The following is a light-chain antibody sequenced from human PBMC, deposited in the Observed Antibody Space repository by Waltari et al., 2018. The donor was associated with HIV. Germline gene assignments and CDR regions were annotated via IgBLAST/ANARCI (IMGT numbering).Light chain of an antibody. CDR3: MQGLQSPYT. J-gene: IGKJ2*01. V-gene: IGKV2-28*01. CDR2: FVN. CDR1: QSLQHSDGHTY. Sequence: DIVMSQSPLSLSIAFGGSASLPCKSTQSLQHSDGHTYLDWYFQNPGQSPPLLLFFVNNRASGVPDRFSGSASGRDFTLKISAVEADDGGIYYCMQGLQSPYTFGQGTRLEIK.